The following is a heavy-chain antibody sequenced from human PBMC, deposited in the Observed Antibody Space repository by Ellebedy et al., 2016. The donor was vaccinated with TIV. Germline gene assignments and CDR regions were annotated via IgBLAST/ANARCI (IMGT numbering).Heavy chain of an antibody. V-gene: IGHV4-4*07. Sequence: MPSETLSLTCTVSGDSISSYYWSWLRQPAGKGLEWIGRIYTSGSTNYNPSLKSRVTMSVDTSKNQFSLKLSSVTAADTAVYYRAAAAAWNDDYYGMDVWGQGTTVTVSS. CDR3: AAAAAWNDDYYGMDV. CDR1: GDSISSYY. D-gene: IGHD6-13*01. CDR2: IYTSGST. J-gene: IGHJ6*02.